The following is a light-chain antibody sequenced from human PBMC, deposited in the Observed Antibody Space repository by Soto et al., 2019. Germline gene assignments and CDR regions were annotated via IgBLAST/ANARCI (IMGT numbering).Light chain of an antibody. CDR2: WAS. Sequence: DIVMTQSPDSLAVSLGERATINCKSSQSVLYSSDNRNYLAWYQQKPGQPPKLLIYWASTRESGVPDRFSGSGSGTEFTLTISRLQAEDVAVYYCQQYYGNPFTFGPWTKGDIK. J-gene: IGKJ3*01. CDR1: QSVLYSSDNRNY. CDR3: QQYYGNPFT. V-gene: IGKV4-1*01.